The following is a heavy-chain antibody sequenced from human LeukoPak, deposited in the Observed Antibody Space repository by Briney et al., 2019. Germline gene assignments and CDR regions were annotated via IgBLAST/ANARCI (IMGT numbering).Heavy chain of an antibody. CDR1: GGSFSGYY. Sequence: PSETLSLTCAVYGGSFSGYYWSWIRQPPGKGLEWIGEINHSGSTNYNPSLKSRVTISVDTSKNQFSLKLSSVTAADTAVYYCARARRGYDSSGYYYAGGYFDYWGQGTWSPSPQ. CDR3: ARARRGYDSSGYYYAGGYFDY. V-gene: IGHV4-34*01. CDR2: INHSGST. D-gene: IGHD3-22*01. J-gene: IGHJ4*02.